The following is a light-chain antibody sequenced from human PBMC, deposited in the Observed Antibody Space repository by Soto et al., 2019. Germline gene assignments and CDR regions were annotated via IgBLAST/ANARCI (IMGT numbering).Light chain of an antibody. J-gene: IGKJ4*01. CDR2: DAS. V-gene: IGKV3-15*01. CDR3: QQYNSYLLT. CDR1: QSVSSN. Sequence: EIVMTQSPDTLSVSPGERATLSCRASQSVSSNLAWYQQKPGQAPRLLIYDASTRAPGFPARFSGSGSGTEFTLTISSLQSEDFATYYCQQYNSYLLTFGGGTKVDIK.